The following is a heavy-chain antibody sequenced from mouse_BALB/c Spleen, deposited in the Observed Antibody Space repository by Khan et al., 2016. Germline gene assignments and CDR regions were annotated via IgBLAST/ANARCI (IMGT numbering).Heavy chain of an antibody. CDR3: ARGNSYDDYDY. Sequence: QVQLQQSGAELARPGASVKLSCKASGYTFTTYWMQWVKQRPGQGLEWIGAIYPGDGDTRYTQKFKGKATLTADKSSSTAYMQLSSLASEDYAVYYCARGNSYDDYDYWGQGTTLTVSS. J-gene: IGHJ2*01. V-gene: IGHV1-87*01. D-gene: IGHD2-4*01. CDR1: GYTFTTYW. CDR2: IYPGDGDT.